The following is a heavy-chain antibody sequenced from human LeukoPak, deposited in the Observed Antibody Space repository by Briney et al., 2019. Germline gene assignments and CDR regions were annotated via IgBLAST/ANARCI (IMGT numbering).Heavy chain of an antibody. J-gene: IGHJ6*04. D-gene: IGHD3-10*02. CDR3: AELGITMIGGV. Sequence: GGSLRLSCTASGFTFINYSMNWVRQAPGKGLEWVSSISTNSAFIYYADSVRGRFTISRDNTKNSLYLQMNSLRAEDTAVYYCAELGITMIGGVWGKGTTVTISS. V-gene: IGHV3-21*01. CDR2: ISTNSAFI. CDR1: GFTFINYS.